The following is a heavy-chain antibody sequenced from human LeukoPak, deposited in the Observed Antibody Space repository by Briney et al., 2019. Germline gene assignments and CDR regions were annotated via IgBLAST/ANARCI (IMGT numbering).Heavy chain of an antibody. CDR2: IGSDGTNK. Sequence: GGSLTLSCAASGFDFSTFAMHWVRQAPGKGLDWVAFIGSDGTNKYYADSVKGRFTISRDNSENTLYLQMSSLRDEDTAVYYCAKDLLTSGWGSFDYWGQGALVTVSS. D-gene: IGHD6-19*01. CDR3: AKDLLTSGWGSFDY. J-gene: IGHJ4*02. CDR1: GFDFSTFA. V-gene: IGHV3-30*02.